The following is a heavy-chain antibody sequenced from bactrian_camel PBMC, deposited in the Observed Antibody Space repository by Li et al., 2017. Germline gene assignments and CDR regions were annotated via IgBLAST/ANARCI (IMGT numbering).Heavy chain of an antibody. D-gene: IGHD4*01. V-gene: IGHV3S53*01. J-gene: IGHJ6*01. CDR3: AADHPHDYIDRGVSCGNAQVGF. Sequence: VQLVESGGDSVQAGGSLRLSCTASEFIFSAYYCMGWYRQAEGNECELVASISRDGTSYYADSVKGRFTISRDNSKYAVFLQMDSLKPEDTAVYFCAADHPHDYIDRGVSCGNAQVGFWGQGTQVTVS. CDR2: ISRDGTS. CDR1: EFIFSAYY.